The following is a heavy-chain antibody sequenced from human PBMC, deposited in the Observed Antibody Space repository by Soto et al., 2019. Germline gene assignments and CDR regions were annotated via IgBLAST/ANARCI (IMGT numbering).Heavy chain of an antibody. CDR2: NNPKFGDT. J-gene: IGHJ6*02. Sequence: QVQLVQSGAEVKEPGDSVRVSCEASGYTFTAYYIHWVRQAPGHGLAWMGWNNPKFGDTTYAQDFQGRVSMTRDMSISTVYMELSRLTSDDTAIYYCARNLDYYYGPGSGNGHGFWGQGTTVTVFS. D-gene: IGHD3-10*01. V-gene: IGHV1-2*02. CDR3: ARNLDYYYGPGSGNGHGF. CDR1: GYTFTAYY.